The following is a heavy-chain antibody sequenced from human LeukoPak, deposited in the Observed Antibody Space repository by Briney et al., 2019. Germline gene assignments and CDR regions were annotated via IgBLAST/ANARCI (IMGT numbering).Heavy chain of an antibody. CDR2: FDPEDGET. V-gene: IGHV1-24*01. J-gene: IGHJ3*02. CDR3: ATAPSIAAPPGGAFDI. D-gene: IGHD6-6*01. CDR1: GYTLTELS. Sequence: EASVKVSCKVSGYTLTELSMHWVRQAPGKGLEWMGGFDPEDGETIYAQKFQGRVTMTEDTSTDTAYMELSSLRSEDTAVYYCATAPSIAAPPGGAFDIWGQGTMVTVSS.